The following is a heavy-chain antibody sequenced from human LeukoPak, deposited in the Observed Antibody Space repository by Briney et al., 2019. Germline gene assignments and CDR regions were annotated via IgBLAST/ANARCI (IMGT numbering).Heavy chain of an antibody. CDR1: GGSISSYC. CDR2: IYYSGST. J-gene: IGHJ4*02. D-gene: IGHD1-26*01. CDR3: ARISINSRSYYFNY. V-gene: IGHV4-59*08. Sequence: PSETLSLTCAASGGSISSYCRIWVRQPPGKGLEWIGYIYYSGSTNYNPSLKSRVTISVDTSKNQFSLKLSSVTAADTAVYYCARISINSRSYYFNYWGQGTLVTVSS.